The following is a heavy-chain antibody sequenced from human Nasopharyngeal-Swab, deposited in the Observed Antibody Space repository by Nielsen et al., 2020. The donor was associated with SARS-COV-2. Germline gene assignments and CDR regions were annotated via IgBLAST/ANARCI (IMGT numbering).Heavy chain of an antibody. CDR2: IYYSGST. J-gene: IGHJ4*02. CDR1: GGSISSSSYY. V-gene: IGHV4-39*01. Sequence: SETLSLTCTVSGGSISSSSYYWGWIRQPPGKGLEWIGSIYYSGSTYYNPSLKSRVTISVDTSKNQFSLKLSSVTVADTAVYYCARLETVDTAMVTGGYFDYWGQGTLVTVSS. D-gene: IGHD5-18*01. CDR3: ARLETVDTAMVTGGYFDY.